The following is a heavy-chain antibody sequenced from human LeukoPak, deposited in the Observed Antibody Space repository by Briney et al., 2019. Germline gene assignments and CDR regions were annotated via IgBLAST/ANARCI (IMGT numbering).Heavy chain of an antibody. J-gene: IGHJ5*02. Sequence: PSETLSLTCTVSGGSISSYYWSWIRQPPGKGLEWIGEINHSGSTNYNPSLKSRVTISVDTSKNQFSLKLSSVTAADTAVYYCARELSSIEYNWFDPWGQGTLVTVSS. V-gene: IGHV4-34*01. CDR3: ARELSSIEYNWFDP. CDR1: GGSISSYY. D-gene: IGHD2/OR15-2a*01. CDR2: INHSGST.